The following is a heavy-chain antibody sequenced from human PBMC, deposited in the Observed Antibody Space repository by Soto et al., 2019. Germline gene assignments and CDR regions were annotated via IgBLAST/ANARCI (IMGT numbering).Heavy chain of an antibody. J-gene: IGHJ4*02. Sequence: SETLSLTCTVSGGSISSYYWSWIRQPPGKGLEWIGYIYYSGSTNSNPSLESRVTMSIDKSKNQFSLKLSSLTAADTAFYYCARRDYYDSTGYMNYWGQGTLVTVSS. D-gene: IGHD3-22*01. V-gene: IGHV4-59*12. CDR3: ARRDYYDSTGYMNY. CDR1: GGSISSYY. CDR2: IYYSGST.